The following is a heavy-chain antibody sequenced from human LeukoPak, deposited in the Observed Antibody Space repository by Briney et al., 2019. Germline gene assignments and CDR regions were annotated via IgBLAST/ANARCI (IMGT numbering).Heavy chain of an antibody. D-gene: IGHD3-10*01. Sequence: PSETLSLTCTVSGGSISSYYWSWIRQPPGKGLEWIGYIYYSGSTNYSPSLKSRVTISVDTSKNQFSLKLSSVTAADTAVYYCARVLLWIGELSAFDIWGQGTMVTVSS. V-gene: IGHV4-59*01. CDR2: IYYSGST. J-gene: IGHJ3*02. CDR3: ARVLLWIGELSAFDI. CDR1: GGSISSYY.